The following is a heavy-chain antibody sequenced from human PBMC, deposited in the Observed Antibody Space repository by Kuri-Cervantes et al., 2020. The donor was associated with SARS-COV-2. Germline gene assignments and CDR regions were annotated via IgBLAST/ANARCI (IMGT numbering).Heavy chain of an antibody. CDR1: GYTFTSYY. CDR3: ARDLPGFLEWLGHWVSGMDV. J-gene: IGHJ6*02. V-gene: IGHV1-46*01. CDR2: INPSGGST. D-gene: IGHD3-3*01. Sequence: ASVKVSCKASGYTFTSYYMHWVRQAPGQGLEWMGIINPSGGSTSYAQKFQGRVTMTRGTSTSTVYMELSGLRSEDTAVYYCARDLPGFLEWLGHWVSGMDVWGQGTTVTVSS.